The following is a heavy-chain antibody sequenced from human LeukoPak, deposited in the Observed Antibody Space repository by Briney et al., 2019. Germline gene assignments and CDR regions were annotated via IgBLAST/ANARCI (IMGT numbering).Heavy chain of an antibody. CDR1: GFTFSSYG. V-gene: IGHV3-33*01. CDR2: IWYDGSIK. D-gene: IGHD6-13*01. CDR3: ARDQVAAAGDYYYGMDV. J-gene: IGHJ6*02. Sequence: PGGSLRLSCAASGFTFSSYGMHWVRHAPGKGLEWVAVIWYDGSIKYYADSVKGRFTISRDNSKNTLYLQMNSLRAEDTAVYYCARDQVAAAGDYYYGMDVWGQGTTVTVSS.